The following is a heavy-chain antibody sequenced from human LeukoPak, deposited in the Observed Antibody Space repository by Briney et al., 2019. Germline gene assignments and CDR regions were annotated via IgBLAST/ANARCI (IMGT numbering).Heavy chain of an antibody. CDR1: GGSVTSGTYH. Sequence: SETLSLTCSVSGGSVTSGTYHWGWIRQPPGKGLEWIGSVYFDGGTHYKPSLQSRVTISVDTSKNQFSLRLSSVTAADTALYYCARDHYYDGRAPFYPWGQGTLVTVSS. CDR3: ARDHYYDGRAPFYP. J-gene: IGHJ5*02. D-gene: IGHD3-16*01. CDR2: VYFDGGT. V-gene: IGHV4-39*07.